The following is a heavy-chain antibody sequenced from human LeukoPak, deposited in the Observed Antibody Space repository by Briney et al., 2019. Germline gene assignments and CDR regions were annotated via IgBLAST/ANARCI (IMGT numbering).Heavy chain of an antibody. CDR2: IYYSGST. J-gene: IGHJ3*02. Sequence: SETLSLTCTVSGGSISSGDYYWSWIRQPPGKGLEWIGYIYYSGSTYYNPSLKSRVTISVDTSKNQFSLKLSFVTAADTAVYYCARAEIYYYDSSGYPRGAFDIWGQGTMVTVSS. D-gene: IGHD3-22*01. CDR3: ARAEIYYYDSSGYPRGAFDI. CDR1: GGSISSGDYY. V-gene: IGHV4-30-4*08.